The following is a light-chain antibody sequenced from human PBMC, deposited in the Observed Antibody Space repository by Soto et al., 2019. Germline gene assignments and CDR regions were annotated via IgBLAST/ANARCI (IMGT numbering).Light chain of an antibody. CDR1: SSDVGGYNY. V-gene: IGLV2-8*01. CDR2: EVN. Sequence: QSVLTQPPSASGSPGQSVTISCTGTSSDVGGYNYVSWYRQHPGKAPKVMIYEVNKRPSGVPDRFSGSKSGITASLTVSGLQAEDEADYYCSSYAGSNHDYVFGTGTKVTVL. CDR3: SSYAGSNHDYV. J-gene: IGLJ1*01.